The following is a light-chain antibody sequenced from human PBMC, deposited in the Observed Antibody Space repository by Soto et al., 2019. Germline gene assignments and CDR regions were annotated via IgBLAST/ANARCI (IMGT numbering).Light chain of an antibody. CDR1: QSVSSSY. V-gene: IGKV3-20*01. CDR3: QQYGSSQWT. Sequence: EIVLTQSPGTLSLSPGERATLSCRASQSVSSSYLAWYQQKPGQAPSLLIYGASSRATGIPDRFSGSGSGTDFTLTISRLEPEDFAVYYCQQYGSSQWTFGQGAKV. CDR2: GAS. J-gene: IGKJ1*01.